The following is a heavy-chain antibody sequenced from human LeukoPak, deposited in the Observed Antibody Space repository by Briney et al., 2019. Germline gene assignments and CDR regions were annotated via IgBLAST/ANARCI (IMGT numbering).Heavy chain of an antibody. CDR2: ISYDGSNK. J-gene: IGHJ4*02. Sequence: PGRSLRLSCAASGSTFSSYGMHWVRQAPGKGLEWVAVISYDGSNKYYAGSVKGRFTISRDNSKNTLYLQMNSLRAEDTAVYYCAKGRGYSYGQFDYWGQGTLVTVSS. CDR3: AKGRGYSYGQFDY. V-gene: IGHV3-30*18. D-gene: IGHD5-18*01. CDR1: GSTFSSYG.